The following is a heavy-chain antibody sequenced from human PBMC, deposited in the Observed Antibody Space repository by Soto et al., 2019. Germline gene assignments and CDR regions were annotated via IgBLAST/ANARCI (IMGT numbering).Heavy chain of an antibody. CDR1: GYSFTTYW. CDR2: INPGDSDI. Sequence: RGESLKISCKASGYSFTTYWIAWVRQMPGKGLEWMGIINPGDSDIRYSPSFQGQVTISADNSISTAYLQWSSLKASDTAMYYCARHEQFYYYYYGMDVWGQGTAVTV. CDR3: ARHEQFYYYYYGMDV. D-gene: IGHD4-4*01. V-gene: IGHV5-51*01. J-gene: IGHJ6*02.